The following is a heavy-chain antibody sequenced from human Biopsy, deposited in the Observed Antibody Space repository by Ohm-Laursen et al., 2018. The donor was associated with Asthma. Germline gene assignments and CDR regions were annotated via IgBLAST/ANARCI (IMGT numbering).Heavy chain of an antibody. CDR1: GYTFTSYG. CDR2: NSAYNGNT. D-gene: IGHD1-26*01. V-gene: IGHV1-18*04. CDR3: ARDGQVGAPSDY. Sequence: ASEKASCKAYGYTFTSYGISWARQAPGHGLEWMGCNSAYNGNTNYAQKLQGRVTTTTDTSTSPAYMELRSLRSDDTAVYYCARDGQVGAPSDYWGQGTLVTVSS. J-gene: IGHJ4*02.